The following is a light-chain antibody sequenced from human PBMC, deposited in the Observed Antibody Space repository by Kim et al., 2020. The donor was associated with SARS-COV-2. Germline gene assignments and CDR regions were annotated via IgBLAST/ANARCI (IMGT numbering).Light chain of an antibody. CDR3: QQYGSSPPMYT. J-gene: IGKJ2*01. CDR1: QSVSSSY. CDR2: GAS. Sequence: PGERATLPCRASQSVSSSYLAWYQQKPGQAPRLLIYGASSSATGIPDRFSGSGSGTDFTLTISRLEPEDFAVYYCQQYGSSPPMYTFGQGTKLEI. V-gene: IGKV3-20*01.